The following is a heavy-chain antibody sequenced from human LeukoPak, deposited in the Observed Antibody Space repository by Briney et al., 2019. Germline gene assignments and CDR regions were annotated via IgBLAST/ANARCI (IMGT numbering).Heavy chain of an antibody. CDR1: GYTFTGYY. CDR2: TNPNSGGT. D-gene: IGHD2-2*01. V-gene: IGHV1-2*02. CDR3: AGYCSSTSCYGRDY. Sequence: GASVKVSCKASGYTFTGYYMHWVRQAPGQGLEWMGWTNPNSGGTNYAQKFQGRVTMTRDTSISTAYMELSRLRSDDTAVYYCAGYCSSTSCYGRDYWGQGTLVTVSS. J-gene: IGHJ4*02.